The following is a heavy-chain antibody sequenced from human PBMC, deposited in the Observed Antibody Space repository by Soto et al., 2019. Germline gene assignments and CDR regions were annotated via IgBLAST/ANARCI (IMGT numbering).Heavy chain of an antibody. CDR3: VRLTGRSAYGLDV. V-gene: IGHV1-46*01. D-gene: IGHD7-27*01. Sequence: ASVKVSCKASGYSFTTYYMHWVRQAPGQGLEWMGMINPSGGSTSYAQKFKGRVTMTRDTSTSTVYMELSSLRSEDSAMYYCVRLTGRSAYGLDVWGQGTTVTVSS. CDR2: INPSGGST. J-gene: IGHJ6*02. CDR1: GYSFTTYY.